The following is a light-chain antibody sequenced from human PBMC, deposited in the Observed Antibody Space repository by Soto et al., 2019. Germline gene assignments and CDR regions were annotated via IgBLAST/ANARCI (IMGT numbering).Light chain of an antibody. CDR3: GTWDSSLSAGGV. CDR2: EVS. CDR1: SSDVGGDNY. V-gene: IGLV2-14*01. Sequence: QSALTQPASVSGSPGQSITISCTGTSSDVGGDNYVSWYQQHPGRAPKLMIYEVSNRPSGVSNRFSGSKSGTSATLGITGLQTGDEADYYCGTWDSSLSAGGVFGGGTKLTVL. J-gene: IGLJ3*02.